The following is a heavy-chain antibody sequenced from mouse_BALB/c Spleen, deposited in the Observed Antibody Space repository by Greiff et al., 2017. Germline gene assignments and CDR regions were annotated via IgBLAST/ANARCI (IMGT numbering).Heavy chain of an antibody. D-gene: IGHD2-1*01. Sequence: EVQLQESGPGLVKPSQSLSLTCSVTGYSITSGYYWNWIRQFPGNKLEWMGYISYDGSNNYNPSLKNRISITRDTSKNQFFLKLNSVTTEDTATYYCASYGNYGYFDYWGQGTTLTVSS. CDR2: ISYDGSN. J-gene: IGHJ2*01. V-gene: IGHV3-6*02. CDR1: GYSITSGYY. CDR3: ASYGNYGYFDY.